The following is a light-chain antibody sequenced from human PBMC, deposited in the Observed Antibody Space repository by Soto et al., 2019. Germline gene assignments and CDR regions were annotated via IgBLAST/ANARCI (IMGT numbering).Light chain of an antibody. CDR3: QQYNSYLT. CDR1: QSISSW. V-gene: IGKV1-5*01. CDR2: DAS. J-gene: IGKJ1*01. Sequence: DIQMTQSPSTLSASVGDRVNITCRASQSISSWLAWYQQKPGKAPKLLIYDASSLESGVPSRFSGSGSGTEFTLTISSLQPDDFATYYCQQYNSYLTFGQGTKVEIK.